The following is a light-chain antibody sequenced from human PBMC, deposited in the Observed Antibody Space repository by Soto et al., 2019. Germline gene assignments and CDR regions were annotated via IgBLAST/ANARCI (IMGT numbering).Light chain of an antibody. V-gene: IGKV3-15*01. CDR2: GAS. Sequence: EIVMTQSPATLSASPGERVTFSCRASQSVYTNLAWYQQKPGQAPRLLIYGASTRSAGVPARFSGSGSGTEFTLTISSLQAEDCAVYYCQQYDNWPPLTFGLGTKV. CDR3: QQYDNWPPLT. CDR1: QSVYTN. J-gene: IGKJ1*01.